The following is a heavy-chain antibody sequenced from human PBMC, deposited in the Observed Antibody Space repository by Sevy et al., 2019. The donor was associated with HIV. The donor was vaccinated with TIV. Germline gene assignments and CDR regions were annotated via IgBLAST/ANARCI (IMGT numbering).Heavy chain of an antibody. D-gene: IGHD3-22*01. CDR3: ARGHYYDSSGYQINAFDI. J-gene: IGHJ3*02. Sequence: GGSLRLSCAASGFTVSSNYMSWVRQAPGKGLEWVSVIYSGGSTYYADSVKGRFTISRDNSKNTLYLQMNSLRAEDTAVYYCARGHYYDSSGYQINAFDIWGQGTMVTVSS. CDR2: IYSGGST. CDR1: GFTVSSNY. V-gene: IGHV3-53*01.